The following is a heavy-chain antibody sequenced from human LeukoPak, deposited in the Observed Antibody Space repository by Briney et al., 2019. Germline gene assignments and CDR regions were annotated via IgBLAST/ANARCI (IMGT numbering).Heavy chain of an antibody. V-gene: IGHV3-74*01. J-gene: IGHJ4*02. CDR3: ALRIQLPFDY. CDR2: LNSDGSST. CDR1: GFTFSSYW. D-gene: IGHD5-18*01. Sequence: GGSLRLSCAASGFTFSSYWMHWVRQAPGKGLVWVSRLNSDGSSTSYGDSVKGRFTISRDNAKNTLYLQMNSLRAEDTAVYYCALRIQLPFDYWGQGTLVTVSS.